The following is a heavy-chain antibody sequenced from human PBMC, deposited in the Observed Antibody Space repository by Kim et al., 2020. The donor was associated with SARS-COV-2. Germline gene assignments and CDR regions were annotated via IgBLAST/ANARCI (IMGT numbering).Heavy chain of an antibody. J-gene: IGHJ4*02. V-gene: IGHV3-30*02. CDR3: AKGSSRLYYFDY. Sequence: YADSVKGRFTISRDNSKNTLYLQMNSLRAEDTAVYYCAKGSSRLYYFDYWGQGTLVTVSS. D-gene: IGHD1-1*01.